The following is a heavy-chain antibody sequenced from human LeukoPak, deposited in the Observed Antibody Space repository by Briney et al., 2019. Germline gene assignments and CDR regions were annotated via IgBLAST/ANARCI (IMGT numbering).Heavy chain of an antibody. Sequence: VGSLRLSCAASGFTFTDFYMSWIRQAPGKGLEWVSAISGSGGSTYYADSVKGRFTISRDNSKNTLYLQMNSLGADDTAVYYCAKGNWRYFDYWGQGTLVTVSS. CDR2: ISGSGGST. V-gene: IGHV3-23*01. D-gene: IGHD1-1*01. CDR1: GFTFTDFY. CDR3: AKGNWRYFDY. J-gene: IGHJ4*02.